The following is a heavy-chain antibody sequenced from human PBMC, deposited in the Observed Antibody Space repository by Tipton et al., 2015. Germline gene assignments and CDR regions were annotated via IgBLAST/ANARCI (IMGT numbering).Heavy chain of an antibody. CDR2: IYYSGST. J-gene: IGHJ5*02. CDR3: ASGWSPRWFDP. Sequence: TLSLTCTVSGGSIGSGGHYWSWVRQRPGKGLEWIGYIYYSGSTNYNPSLKSRVTISVDTSKNQFSLKLSSVTAADTAVYYCASGWSPRWFDPWGQGTLVTVSS. CDR1: GGSIGSGGHY. V-gene: IGHV4-61*08. D-gene: IGHD3-10*01.